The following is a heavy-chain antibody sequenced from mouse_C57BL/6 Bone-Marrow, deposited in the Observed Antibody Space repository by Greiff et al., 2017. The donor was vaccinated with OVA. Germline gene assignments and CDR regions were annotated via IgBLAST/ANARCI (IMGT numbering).Heavy chain of an antibody. V-gene: IGHV5-17*01. CDR2: ISSGSSTI. CDR3: VRKGPYYSNYVWYFDV. CDR1: GFTFSDYG. Sequence: DVKLVESGGGLVKPGGSLKLSCAASGFTFSDYGMHWVRQAPEKGLEWVAYISSGSSTIYYADTVKGRFTISRDNATNTLFLQMTRLRSEDTSMYSGVRKGPYYSNYVWYFDVWGTGTTVTVSS. J-gene: IGHJ1*03. D-gene: IGHD2-5*01.